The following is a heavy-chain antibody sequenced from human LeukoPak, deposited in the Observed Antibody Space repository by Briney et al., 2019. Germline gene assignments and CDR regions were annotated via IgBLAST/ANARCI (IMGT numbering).Heavy chain of an antibody. V-gene: IGHV4-59*05. D-gene: IGHD6-6*01. Sequence: SETLSLTCTVSGGSISSYYWSWIRQPPGKGLEWIGSIYYSGSTYYNPSLKSRVTISVDTSKNQFSLKLSSVTAADTAVYYCARHVRPLEYSSSFDIWGQGTMVTVSS. J-gene: IGHJ3*02. CDR2: IYYSGST. CDR1: GGSISSYY. CDR3: ARHVRPLEYSSSFDI.